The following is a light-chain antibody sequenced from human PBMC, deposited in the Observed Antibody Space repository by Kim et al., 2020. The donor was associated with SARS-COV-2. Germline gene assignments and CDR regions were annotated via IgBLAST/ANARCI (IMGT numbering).Light chain of an antibody. Sequence: CPRERPPPSPRTSETVTTSLAAYQQTRGQTPRLRIRSASARPTELPSMFSGGGSGTDFTLTITGAQSEDTATYFCQQYSDWPPTFGQGTKVYI. CDR3: QQYSDWPPT. J-gene: IGKJ1*01. CDR2: SAS. V-gene: IGKV3-15*01. CDR1: ETVTTS.